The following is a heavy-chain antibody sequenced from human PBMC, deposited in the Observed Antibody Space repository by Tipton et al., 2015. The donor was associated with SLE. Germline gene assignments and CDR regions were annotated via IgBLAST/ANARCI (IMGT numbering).Heavy chain of an antibody. J-gene: IGHJ5*01. V-gene: IGHV4-4*08. CDR2: IYATGNT. D-gene: IGHD3-16*01. Sequence: TLSLTCTVSGGSISGYYWSWIRQPPGKGLEWTGYIYATGNTDYNPSLKSRVTISVDTSKNQFFLKLTSVTAADTAVYYCARVALRVWFNRFDSWGQGTLVTVSS. CDR3: ARVALRVWFNRFDS. CDR1: GGSISGYY.